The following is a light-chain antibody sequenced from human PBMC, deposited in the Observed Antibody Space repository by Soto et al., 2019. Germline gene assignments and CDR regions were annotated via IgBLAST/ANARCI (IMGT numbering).Light chain of an antibody. V-gene: IGKV3-15*01. Sequence: GERATLSCRASQSVSSSLAWYQQKPGQAPRLLIFGVSTRATGIPARFSGSGSGTEFTLTISSLQSEDFVIHYCQQFTNWPYTFGQGTRMAIK. CDR2: GVS. CDR1: QSVSSS. CDR3: QQFTNWPYT. J-gene: IGKJ5*01.